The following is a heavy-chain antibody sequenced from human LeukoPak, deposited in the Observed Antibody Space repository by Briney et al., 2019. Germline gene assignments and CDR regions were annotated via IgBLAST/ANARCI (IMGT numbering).Heavy chain of an antibody. Sequence: GGSLRLSCAASGFTFSSYEMNWVRQAPGKGLEWVSYISSSGSTIYYADSVKGRFTISRDKAKNSLYLQMNSLRAEDTAVYYCARVNWNALGYYFDYWGQGTLVTVSS. D-gene: IGHD1-20*01. V-gene: IGHV3-48*03. CDR1: GFTFSSYE. CDR2: ISSSGSTI. J-gene: IGHJ4*02. CDR3: ARVNWNALGYYFDY.